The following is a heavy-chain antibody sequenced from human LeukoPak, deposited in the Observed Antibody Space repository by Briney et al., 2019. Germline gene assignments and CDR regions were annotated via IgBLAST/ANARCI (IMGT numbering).Heavy chain of an antibody. J-gene: IGHJ4*02. CDR1: GYTFTSYG. Sequence: ASVKVSCKASGYTFTSYGISWVRQAPGQGLEWMGWISAYNGNTNYAQKLQGRVTMTTDTSTSTAYMELRSLSSDDTAVYYCARQTLAYCGGDCYSPEFDYWGQGTLVTVSS. V-gene: IGHV1-18*01. CDR2: ISAYNGNT. CDR3: ARQTLAYCGGDCYSPEFDY. D-gene: IGHD2-21*02.